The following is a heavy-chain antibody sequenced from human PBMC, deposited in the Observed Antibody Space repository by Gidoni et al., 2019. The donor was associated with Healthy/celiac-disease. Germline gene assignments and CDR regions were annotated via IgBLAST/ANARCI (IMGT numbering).Heavy chain of an antibody. CDR3: ASLNALSASDYLYYFDY. J-gene: IGHJ4*02. CDR1: GCSISSGDYY. Sequence: QVQLQESGPGLVKPSQTLSLTCTVSGCSISSGDYYWSWIRQPPGKGLEWIGYIYYSGSTYYNPSLKSRVTISVDTSKNQFSLKLSSVTAADTAVYYCASLNALSASDYLYYFDYWGQGTLVTVSS. D-gene: IGHD4-17*01. V-gene: IGHV4-30-4*01. CDR2: IYYSGST.